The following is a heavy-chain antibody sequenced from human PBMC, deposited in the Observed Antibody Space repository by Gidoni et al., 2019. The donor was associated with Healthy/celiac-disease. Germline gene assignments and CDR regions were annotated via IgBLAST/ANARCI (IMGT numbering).Heavy chain of an antibody. CDR2: IYYSGGT. CDR1: GGSISSSGYY. CDR3: ARLGDYYDSSGYLYFDY. D-gene: IGHD3-22*01. V-gene: IGHV4-39*01. Sequence: QLQLQESGPGLVKPSETLSLTCTVSGGSISSSGYYWGWSRQPPGKGLEWIGSIYYSGGTYYNPSLKSRVTISVDTSKNQFSLKLSSVTAADTAVYYCARLGDYYDSSGYLYFDYWGQGTLVTVSS. J-gene: IGHJ4*02.